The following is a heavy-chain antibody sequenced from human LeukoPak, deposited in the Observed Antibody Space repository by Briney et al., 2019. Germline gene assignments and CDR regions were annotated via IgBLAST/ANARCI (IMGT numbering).Heavy chain of an antibody. CDR1: GFTFGGYA. J-gene: IGHJ6*02. D-gene: IGHD1-7*01. CDR2: ISANSEDS. Sequence: GGSLRLSCTASGFTFGGYAMTWVRQAPGKGLEWASSISANSEDSYYADPVKGRFTISRDNSRSTLYLQMDSLRADDTAVYYCGRTNYYYGLDVWGQGTTVTVSS. V-gene: IGHV3-23*01. CDR3: GRTNYYYGLDV.